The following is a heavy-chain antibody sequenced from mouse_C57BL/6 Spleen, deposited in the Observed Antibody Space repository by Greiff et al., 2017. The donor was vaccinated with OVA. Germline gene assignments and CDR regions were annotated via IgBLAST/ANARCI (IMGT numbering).Heavy chain of an antibody. D-gene: IGHD2-4*01. CDR3: ARGDYDLYYYAMDY. CDR1: GYAFSSSW. CDR2: IYPGDGDT. Sequence: VQLQQSGPELVKPGASVKISCKASGYAFSSSWMNWVKQRPGKGLEWIGRIYPGDGDTNYNGKFKGKATLTADKSSSTAYMQLSSLTSEDSAVYVCARGDYDLYYYAMDYWGQGTSVTVSS. V-gene: IGHV1-82*01. J-gene: IGHJ4*01.